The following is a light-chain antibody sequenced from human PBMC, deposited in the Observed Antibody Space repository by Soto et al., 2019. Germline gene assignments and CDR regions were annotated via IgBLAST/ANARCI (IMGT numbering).Light chain of an antibody. CDR3: QQLNSDPIT. V-gene: IGKV1-9*01. Sequence: DIQLTQSPSFLFASVGDRVTITCRASQDISSYLAWYQQKPGKAPKVLMYAASTLQSGVPSRFSGSGSGTEFTLTISSLQPEDFATYYCQQLNSDPITFGQGTRLEIK. J-gene: IGKJ5*01. CDR2: AAS. CDR1: QDISSY.